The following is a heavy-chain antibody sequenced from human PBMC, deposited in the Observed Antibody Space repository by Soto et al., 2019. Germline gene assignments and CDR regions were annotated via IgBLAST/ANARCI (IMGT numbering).Heavy chain of an antibody. D-gene: IGHD2-2*01. V-gene: IGHV4-61*01. CDR3: ARGGRSDRDTRDYYYGMDV. CDR1: GGSVSSGSYY. J-gene: IGHJ6*02. CDR2: IYYSGST. Sequence: SETLSLTCTVSGGSVSSGSYYWSWIRQPPGKGLEWIGYIYYSGSTNYNPSLKSRVTISVDTSKNQFSLKLSSVTAADTAVYYCARGGRSDRDTRDYYYGMDVWGQGTTVTVSS.